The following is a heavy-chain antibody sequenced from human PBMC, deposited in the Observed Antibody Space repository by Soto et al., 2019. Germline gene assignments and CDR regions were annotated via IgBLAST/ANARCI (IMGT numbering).Heavy chain of an antibody. V-gene: IGHV4-59*08. CDR1: GGSISSYY. CDR3: ARLRPTWPYYSYMDV. D-gene: IGHD3-10*01. Sequence: SETLSLTCTVSGGSISSYYWSWIRQPPGKGLEWIGYIYYSGSTNYNPSLKSRVTISVDTSKNQFSLKLSSVTAADTAVYYCARLRPTWPYYSYMDVWGKGTTVTVSS. J-gene: IGHJ6*03. CDR2: IYYSGST.